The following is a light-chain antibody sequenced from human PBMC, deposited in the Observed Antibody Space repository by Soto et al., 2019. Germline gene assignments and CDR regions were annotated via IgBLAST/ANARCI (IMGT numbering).Light chain of an antibody. Sequence: QSVLTKPAWVSVSPGQSITISCTGTSSDVGGYNYVSWYQQHPGKAPKLMIYEVSNRPSGVSNRFSGSKSDNTASLTISGLQAEDEADYYCSSYTSFSTYVFGTGTKVTVL. CDR2: EVS. J-gene: IGLJ1*01. CDR1: SSDVGGYNY. V-gene: IGLV2-14*01. CDR3: SSYTSFSTYV.